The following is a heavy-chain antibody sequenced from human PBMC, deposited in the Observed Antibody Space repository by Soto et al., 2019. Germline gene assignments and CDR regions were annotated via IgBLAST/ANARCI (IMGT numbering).Heavy chain of an antibody. V-gene: IGHV4-30-4*01. D-gene: IGHD2-21*02. Sequence: QVQLQESGPGLVKPSQTLSLTCTVSGGSISSGDYYWSWIRQPPGKGLEWIGYIYYSGSTYYNPSLKSRXXIXVXXSKNQFSLKLSSVTAADTAVYYCARDVVVTAITDYWGQGTLVTVSS. CDR2: IYYSGST. CDR1: GGSISSGDYY. CDR3: ARDVVVTAITDY. J-gene: IGHJ4*02.